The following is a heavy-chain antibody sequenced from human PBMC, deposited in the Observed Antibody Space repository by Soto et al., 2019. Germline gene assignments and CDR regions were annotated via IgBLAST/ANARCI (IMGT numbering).Heavy chain of an antibody. CDR3: ARVGYSSTGTTFHYHGLDV. V-gene: IGHV1-46*01. CDR2: IYPRGGTT. CDR1: GYNFTSLY. J-gene: IGHJ6*02. Sequence: QVQLVQSGAEVKKPGASVKVSCKASGYNFTSLYMHWVRQAPGQGLESMGIIYPRGGTTIYAQKFQGRVTMTRDTSTHTFYMELSSLRSEDTAMYYCARVGYSSTGTTFHYHGLDVWGQGTTVTVSS. D-gene: IGHD3-22*01.